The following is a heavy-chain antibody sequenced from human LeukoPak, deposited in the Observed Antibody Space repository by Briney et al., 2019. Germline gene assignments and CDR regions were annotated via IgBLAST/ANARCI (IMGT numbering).Heavy chain of an antibody. D-gene: IGHD6-19*01. V-gene: IGHV4-61*02. CDR3: ARDLPYSSGWDAFDL. J-gene: IGHJ3*01. Sequence: PSQTLSLTCTVSGGSISSNNYYWSWIRQPAGKGLEWIGRISPSGSTNYNPSLKSRVTISVDTSKNQFSLKVSSVTAADTAVYYCARDLPYSSGWDAFDLWGQGTMVTVSS. CDR2: ISPSGST. CDR1: GGSISSNNYY.